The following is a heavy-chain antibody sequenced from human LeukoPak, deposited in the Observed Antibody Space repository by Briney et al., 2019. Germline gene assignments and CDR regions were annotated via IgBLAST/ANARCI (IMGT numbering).Heavy chain of an antibody. CDR1: GFTFSSYS. CDR3: ARDPKDLWFGDRGQDY. D-gene: IGHD3-10*01. J-gene: IGHJ4*02. V-gene: IGHV3-21*01. CDR2: ISSSSSYI. Sequence: GGSLRLSCAASGFTFSSYSMNWVRQAPGKGLERVSSISSSSSYIYYADSVKGRFTISRDNAKNSLYLQMNSLRAEDTAVYYCARDPKDLWFGDRGQDYWGQGTLVTVSS.